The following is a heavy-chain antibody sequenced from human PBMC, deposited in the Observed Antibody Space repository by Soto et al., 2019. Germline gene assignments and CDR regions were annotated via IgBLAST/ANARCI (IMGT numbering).Heavy chain of an antibody. Sequence: ASVKVSCNASGYTFTSYAMHWVRQAPGQRLEWMGWINAGNGNTKYSQKFQGRVTITRDTSASTAYMELSSLRSEDTAVYYCARVTTVTGRAFGIWGQGTMVTVSS. V-gene: IGHV1-3*01. CDR2: INAGNGNT. J-gene: IGHJ3*02. CDR3: ARVTTVTGRAFGI. D-gene: IGHD4-17*01. CDR1: GYTFTSYA.